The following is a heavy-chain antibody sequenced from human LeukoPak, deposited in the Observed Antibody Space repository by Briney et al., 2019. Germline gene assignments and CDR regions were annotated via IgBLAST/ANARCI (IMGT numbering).Heavy chain of an antibody. J-gene: IGHJ4*02. Sequence: QPGGSLRLSCAASGFIISDYLMNWDRQVPGKGLEWVANINEDGSVQDYVDSVRGRFTISRDNAKNSVYLQMNSLRVEDTAVYYCASRESSMARSHWGQGTLVTVSS. CDR1: GFIISDYL. D-gene: IGHD3-10*01. V-gene: IGHV3-7*01. CDR2: INEDGSVQ. CDR3: ASRESSMARSH.